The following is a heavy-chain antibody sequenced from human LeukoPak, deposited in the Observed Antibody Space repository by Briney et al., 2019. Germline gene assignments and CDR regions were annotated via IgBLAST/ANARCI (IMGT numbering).Heavy chain of an antibody. CDR1: GGTFSSYA. Sequence: GSSVKVSCKASGGTFSSYAISWVRQAPGQGLEWMGGIIPIFGTADYAQKFQGRVTITTDESTSTAYMELSSLRSEDTAVYYCARNLGTTQEPHKDSGSYWGQYYYYYMDVWGKGTTVTVSS. D-gene: IGHD1-26*01. V-gene: IGHV1-69*05. J-gene: IGHJ6*03. CDR2: IIPIFGTA. CDR3: ARNLGTTQEPHKDSGSYWGQYYYYYMDV.